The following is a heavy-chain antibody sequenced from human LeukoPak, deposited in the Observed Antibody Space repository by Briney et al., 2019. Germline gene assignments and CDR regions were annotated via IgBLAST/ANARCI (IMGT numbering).Heavy chain of an antibody. J-gene: IGHJ2*01. CDR1: GFTFDDNA. D-gene: IGHD3-10*01. Sequence: GGSLRLSCAASGFTFDDNAMHWVRQAPGKGLEWVSLISGDGGSTYYADSVKGRFTISRDNSKNSLYLQMNSLRTEDTAVYYCAKVLILYWYFDLWGRGTLVTVSS. CDR3: AKVLILYWYFDL. V-gene: IGHV3-43*02. CDR2: ISGDGGST.